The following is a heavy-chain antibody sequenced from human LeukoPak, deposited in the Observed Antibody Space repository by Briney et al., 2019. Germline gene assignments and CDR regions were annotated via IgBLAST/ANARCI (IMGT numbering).Heavy chain of an antibody. J-gene: IGHJ4*02. CDR2: FDPEDGET. V-gene: IGHV1-24*01. D-gene: IGHD7-27*01. Sequence: ASVKVSCKVSGYTLTELSMHWVRQAPGKGLEWMGGFDPEDGETIYAQKFQGRVTMTEDTSTDTAYMELSSLRSEDTVVYYCATPPGDWGSDYYFDYWGQGTLVTVSS. CDR1: GYTLTELS. CDR3: ATPPGDWGSDYYFDY.